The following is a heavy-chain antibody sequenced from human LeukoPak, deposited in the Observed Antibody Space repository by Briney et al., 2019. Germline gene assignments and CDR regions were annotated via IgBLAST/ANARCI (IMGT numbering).Heavy chain of an antibody. CDR1: GFTFDDYA. CDR2: ISWNSGSI. D-gene: IGHD6-6*01. V-gene: IGHV3-9*01. J-gene: IGHJ3*02. Sequence: GGSLRLSCAASGFTFDDYAMHWVRQAPGKGLEWVSGISWNSGSIGYADSVKGRFTISRDNAKNSLYLQMNSLRAEDTAVYYCARGNLFSIAARPGAFDIWGQGTMVTVSS. CDR3: ARGNLFSIAARPGAFDI.